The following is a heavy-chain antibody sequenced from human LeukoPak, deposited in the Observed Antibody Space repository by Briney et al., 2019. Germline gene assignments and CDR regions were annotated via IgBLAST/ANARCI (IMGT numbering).Heavy chain of an antibody. V-gene: IGHV4-38-2*01. Sequence: SETLSLTCAVSGYSISSGYYWGWIRQPPGKGLEWIGSIYYSGSTYYNPSLKSRVTISVDTSKNQFSLKLSSVTAADTAVYYCASPIAAADFDYWGQGTLVAVSS. CDR3: ASPIAAADFDY. J-gene: IGHJ4*02. CDR2: IYYSGST. CDR1: GYSISSGYY. D-gene: IGHD6-13*01.